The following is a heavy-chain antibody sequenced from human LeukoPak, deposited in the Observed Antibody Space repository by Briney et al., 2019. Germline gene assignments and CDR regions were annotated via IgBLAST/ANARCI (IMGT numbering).Heavy chain of an antibody. D-gene: IGHD6-13*01. V-gene: IGHV1-2*02. CDR2: INPNSGGT. CDR1: GYTFTGYY. J-gene: IGHJ4*02. Sequence: ASVKVSCKASGYTFTGYYMHWVRQAPGQGLEWMGWINPNSGGTNYAQNFQGRVTMTTDTSISTTYMDLSRLRSDDTAVYYCARGYSSSWCDFDYWGQGTQVTVSS. CDR3: ARGYSSSWCDFDY.